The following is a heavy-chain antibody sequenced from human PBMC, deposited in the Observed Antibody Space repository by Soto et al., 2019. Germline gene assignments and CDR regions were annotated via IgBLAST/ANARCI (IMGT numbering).Heavy chain of an antibody. Sequence: PGGSLRLSCAASGFTFSTYAMSWVRQAPGKGLEWVSAISGSGGSTFYADSVKGRFTISRDNSKNTLYLQMNSLRAEDTAVYYCAKDRRAASAYYYYYMDVWGKGTTVTVSS. CDR3: AKDRRAASAYYYYYMDV. J-gene: IGHJ6*03. CDR2: ISGSGGST. D-gene: IGHD6-13*01. V-gene: IGHV3-23*01. CDR1: GFTFSTYA.